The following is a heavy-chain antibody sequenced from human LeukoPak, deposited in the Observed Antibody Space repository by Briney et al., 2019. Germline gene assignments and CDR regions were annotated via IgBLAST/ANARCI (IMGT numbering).Heavy chain of an antibody. CDR1: GYTFTSYY. D-gene: IGHD6-6*01. V-gene: IGHV1-46*01. CDR3: ARSSIAARRDWYFDL. J-gene: IGHJ2*01. Sequence: GASVKVSCKASGYTFTSYYMHWVRQAPGQGLEWMGIINPSGGSTSYVQKFQGRVTMTRDTSTSTVYMELSSLRSEDTAVYYCARSSIAARRDWYFDLWGRGTLVTVSS. CDR2: INPSGGST.